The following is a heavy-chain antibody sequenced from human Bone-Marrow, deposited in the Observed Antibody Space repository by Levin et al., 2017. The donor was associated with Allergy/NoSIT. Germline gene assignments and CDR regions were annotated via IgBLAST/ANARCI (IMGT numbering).Heavy chain of an antibody. CDR1: GGSVTNYH. J-gene: IGHJ6*02. V-gene: IGHV4-59*02. CDR3: ARNLAWSRGVPGVPESGSSRGPYYYGMDI. CDR2: VYFSEDP. Sequence: TASETLSLFCSVSGGSVTNYHWSWLRQSPGKGLEWVGYVYFSEDPHYNPSLKSRVSIAVDRTKNQVSLTLNPVTAGDTAVYFCARNLAWSRGVPGVPESGSSRGPYYYGMDIWGQGTTVTVSS. D-gene: IGHD3-3*01.